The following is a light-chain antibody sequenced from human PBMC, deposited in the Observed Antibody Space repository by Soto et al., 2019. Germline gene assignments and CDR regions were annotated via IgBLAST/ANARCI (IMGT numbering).Light chain of an antibody. CDR2: MNN. J-gene: IGLJ1*01. CDR3: GAWDDSRNGYV. V-gene: IGLV1-44*01. CDR1: SSNIGAHP. Sequence: QSVPTQPPSASGTPGQRITISCSGSSSNIGAHPVHWYQHRPGAAPKMVIYMNNQRPSGVPDRFSGSNTGTSASLAISGLHFEDEADYYCGAWDDSRNGYVFGSGTKVTVL.